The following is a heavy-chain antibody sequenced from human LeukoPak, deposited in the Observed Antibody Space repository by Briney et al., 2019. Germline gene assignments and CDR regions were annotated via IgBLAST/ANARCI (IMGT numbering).Heavy chain of an antibody. CDR3: ARHLPDYYDFSYYYMDV. CDR2: IKGDGNEK. Sequence: PGGSLRLSCAASGFSFSRYWMNWVRQAPGKGLEWVANIKGDGNEKNYVDSVKGRFSISRDNARNSLYLQMDSLRAEDTAVYYCARHLPDYYDFSYYYMDVWGKGTTVIVSS. CDR1: GFSFSRYW. J-gene: IGHJ6*03. V-gene: IGHV3-7*01. D-gene: IGHD3-3*01.